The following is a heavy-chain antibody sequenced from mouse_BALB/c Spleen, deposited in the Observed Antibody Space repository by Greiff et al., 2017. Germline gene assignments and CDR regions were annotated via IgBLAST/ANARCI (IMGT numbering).Heavy chain of an antibody. CDR3: ARETMITGAWFAD. D-gene: IGHD2-4*01. J-gene: IGHJ3*01. V-gene: IGHV2-9*02. CDR1: GFSLTSYG. Sequence: QVQLKESGPGLVAPSQSLSITCTVSGFSLTSYGVHWVRQPPGKGLEWLGVIWAGGSTNYNSALMSRLSISKDNSKSQVFLKMNSLQTDDTAMYYCARETMITGAWFADWGQGTLVTVSA. CDR2: IWAGGST.